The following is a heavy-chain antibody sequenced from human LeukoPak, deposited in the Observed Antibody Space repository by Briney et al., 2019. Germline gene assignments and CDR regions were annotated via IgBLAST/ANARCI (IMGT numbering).Heavy chain of an antibody. CDR2: ISVSGDKT. J-gene: IGHJ4*02. CDR1: GFIFSNYA. CDR3: AKKVRMVRGVTYLDY. V-gene: IGHV3-23*01. D-gene: IGHD3-10*01. Sequence: GGSLRLSCAAPGFIFSNYAMSWVRQAPGKGPEWVSSISVSGDKTYYTDSVTGRFTISRDDSKNTLYLQANSLTAEDTAVYYCAKKVRMVRGVTYLDYWGQGTLVTVSS.